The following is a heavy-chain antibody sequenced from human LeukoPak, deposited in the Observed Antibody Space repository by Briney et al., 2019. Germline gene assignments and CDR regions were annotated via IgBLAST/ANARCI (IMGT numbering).Heavy chain of an antibody. D-gene: IGHD3-3*01. Sequence: GGSLRLSCAASGFTFSSYAMSWVRQAPGKGLEWVSAMSGSAGSTYYADSVKGRFTISRDNSKNTLYLQMNSLRAEDTAVYYCARAVDFWSGYPQPNWFDPWGQGTLVTVSS. V-gene: IGHV3-23*01. CDR1: GFTFSSYA. CDR3: ARAVDFWSGYPQPNWFDP. J-gene: IGHJ5*02. CDR2: MSGSAGST.